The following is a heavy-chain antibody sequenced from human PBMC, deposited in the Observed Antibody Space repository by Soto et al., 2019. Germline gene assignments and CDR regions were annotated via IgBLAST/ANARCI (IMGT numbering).Heavy chain of an antibody. CDR2: IIPIFGTA. Sequence: GASVKGSCKASGGTFSSYAISWVRQAPGQGLEWMGGIIPIFGTANYAQKFQGRVTITADKSTSTAYMELSSLRSEDTAVYYCARPSGKIVVVAASKGYYGMDVWGQGTTGTVS. CDR3: ARPSGKIVVVAASKGYYGMDV. J-gene: IGHJ6*02. CDR1: GGTFSSYA. D-gene: IGHD2-15*01. V-gene: IGHV1-69*06.